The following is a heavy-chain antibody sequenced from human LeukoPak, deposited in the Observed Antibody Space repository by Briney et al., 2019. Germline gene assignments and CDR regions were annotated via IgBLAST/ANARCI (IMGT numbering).Heavy chain of an antibody. J-gene: IGHJ4*02. CDR3: ARDLLLRSRYFDY. D-gene: IGHD4-17*01. V-gene: IGHV4-34*01. Sequence: PSETLSLTCAVYGGSFSGYYWSWIRQPPGKGLEWIGEINHSGSTNYNPSLKSRVTISVDTSKNQFSLKLSSVTAADTAVYYCARDLLLRSRYFDYWGQGTLVTVSS. CDR1: GGSFSGYY. CDR2: INHSGST.